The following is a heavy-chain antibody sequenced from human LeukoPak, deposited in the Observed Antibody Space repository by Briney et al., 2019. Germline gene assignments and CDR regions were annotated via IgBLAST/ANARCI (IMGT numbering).Heavy chain of an antibody. Sequence: SETLSLTCTVSGGSISSYYWSWIRQPPGKGLERIGYIYTSGSTNYNPSLKSRVTISVYTSKNQFSLKLSSVTAADTAVYYCARTTRYYYYYMDVWGKGTTVTVSS. D-gene: IGHD4-17*01. V-gene: IGHV4-4*09. CDR1: GGSISSYY. CDR2: IYTSGST. CDR3: ARTTRYYYYYMDV. J-gene: IGHJ6*03.